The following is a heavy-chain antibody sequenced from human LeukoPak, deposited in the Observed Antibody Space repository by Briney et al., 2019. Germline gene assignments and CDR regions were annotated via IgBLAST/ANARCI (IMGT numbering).Heavy chain of an antibody. Sequence: EASVKVSCKASGGTFSSYAISWVRQAPGQGLEWMGGIIPIFGTANYAQKFQGRVTITADESTSTAYMELSSLRSDDTAVYYCARDMNTRVTPISYAFDLWGQGTMVTVSS. D-gene: IGHD4-23*01. V-gene: IGHV1-69*01. CDR3: ARDMNTRVTPISYAFDL. CDR2: IIPIFGTA. J-gene: IGHJ3*01. CDR1: GGTFSSYA.